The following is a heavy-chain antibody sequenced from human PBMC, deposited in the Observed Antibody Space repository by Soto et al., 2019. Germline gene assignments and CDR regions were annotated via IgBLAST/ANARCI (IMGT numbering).Heavy chain of an antibody. CDR1: GFTFSSYA. CDR2: ISSSGGGK. J-gene: IGHJ6*02. CDR3: AKDFDTYSGPLRYGMDV. D-gene: IGHD3-9*01. V-gene: IGHV3-23*01. Sequence: GGSLRLFCAASGFTFSSYAMSWVRQAPGKGLEWVSAISSSGGGKYYADSVKGRFTISRENSKNTLDLQMNSLIDEDTALYYCAKDFDTYSGPLRYGMDVWGQGTTVTVSS.